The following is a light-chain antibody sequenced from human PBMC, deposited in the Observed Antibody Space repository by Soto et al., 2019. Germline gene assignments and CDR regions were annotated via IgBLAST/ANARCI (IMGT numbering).Light chain of an antibody. V-gene: IGKV2-30*02. CDR1: QSLVHSDGNTY. CDR2: KVS. CDR3: KQGTHWPPYT. J-gene: IGKJ2*01. Sequence: DVVMTQSPLSLPVTLGQPASISCRSSQSLVHSDGNTYLNWFQQRPGQSPRRLIYKVSNRDSGVPDRSSGSESGTNFTLKISRVETEDVGVYYCKQGTHWPPYTFGQGTKLEIK.